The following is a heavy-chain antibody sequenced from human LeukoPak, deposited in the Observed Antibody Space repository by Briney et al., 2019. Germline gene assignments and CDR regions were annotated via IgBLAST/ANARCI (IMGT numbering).Heavy chain of an antibody. Sequence: SETLSLTCTVSGGSISSYYWSWIRQPPGKGLEWIGYIYYSGSTNYNPSLKSRVTISVDTSKNQFSLKLSSVTAADTAVYYCARDRMATYPLWGQGTLVTVSS. D-gene: IGHD5-24*01. J-gene: IGHJ4*02. CDR3: ARDRMATYPL. CDR1: GGSISSYY. CDR2: IYYSGST. V-gene: IGHV4-59*01.